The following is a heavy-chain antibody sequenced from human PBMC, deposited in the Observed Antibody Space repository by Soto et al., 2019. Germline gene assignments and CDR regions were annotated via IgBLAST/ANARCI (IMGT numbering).Heavy chain of an antibody. J-gene: IGHJ5*02. V-gene: IGHV3-33*01. D-gene: IGHD6-19*01. Sequence: QVQLVESGGGVVQSGRSLTLSCAASGFSLRTYGMQWLRRAPGKGLEWVAFIWYDGTKKFYANSVQGRSTISKDKSNNILYLQMSGLRAEDTAVYYCARDVVTAVAGSVNWFDPWGQGTLVTVSS. CDR3: ARDVVTAVAGSVNWFDP. CDR2: IWYDGTKK. CDR1: GFSLRTYG.